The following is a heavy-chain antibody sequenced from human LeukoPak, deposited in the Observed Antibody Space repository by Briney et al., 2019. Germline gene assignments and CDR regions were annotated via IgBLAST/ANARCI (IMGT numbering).Heavy chain of an antibody. CDR2: ISSSSSTI. Sequence: WGSLRLSCAASGFTFSSYSMNWVRQAPGKGLEWVSYISSSSSTIYYADSVKGRFTISRDNAKNSLYLQMNSLRAEDTAVYYCARESVGNFDYWGQGTLVTVSS. D-gene: IGHD1-14*01. V-gene: IGHV3-48*04. CDR3: ARESVGNFDY. CDR1: GFTFSSYS. J-gene: IGHJ4*02.